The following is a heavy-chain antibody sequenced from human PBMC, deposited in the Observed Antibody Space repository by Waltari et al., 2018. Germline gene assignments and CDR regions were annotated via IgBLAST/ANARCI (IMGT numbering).Heavy chain of an antibody. CDR1: GGTFSSYT. V-gene: IGHV1-69*08. CDR2: ISPILGIA. CDR3: ARDLVEDGGGSWFDP. J-gene: IGHJ5*02. Sequence: QVQLVQSGAEVKKPGSSVKVSCKASGGTFSSYTISWVRQAPGQGLEWRGRISPILGIANDAQKFQGRFTITADKSTSTAYMELSSLRSEDTAVYYCARDLVEDGGGSWFDPWGQGTLVTVSS. D-gene: IGHD2-15*01.